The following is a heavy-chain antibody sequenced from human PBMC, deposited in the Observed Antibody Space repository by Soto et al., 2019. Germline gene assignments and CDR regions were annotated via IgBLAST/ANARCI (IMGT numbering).Heavy chain of an antibody. D-gene: IGHD1-7*01. Sequence: GGSLRLSCAASGFTFSSYAMSWVRRAPGKGLEWVSAISGSGGSTYYADSVKGRFTISRDNSKNTLYLQMNSLRAEDTAVYYCAKDMSTTDTHYYYYYMDVWGKGTTVTVSS. J-gene: IGHJ6*03. CDR2: ISGSGGST. CDR1: GFTFSSYA. CDR3: AKDMSTTDTHYYYYYMDV. V-gene: IGHV3-23*01.